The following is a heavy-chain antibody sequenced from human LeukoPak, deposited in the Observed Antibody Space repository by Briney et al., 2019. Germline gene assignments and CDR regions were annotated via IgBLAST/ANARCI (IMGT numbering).Heavy chain of an antibody. D-gene: IGHD6-6*01. CDR1: GGSISSSSYY. Sequence: ETLSLTCTVSGGSISSSSYYWGWIRQPPGKGLEWVSAISGSGGSTYYADSVKGRFTISRDNSKNTLYLQMNSLRAEDTAVYYCAKGTAARPQWSYYFDYWGQGTLVTVSS. V-gene: IGHV3-23*01. CDR3: AKGTAARPQWSYYFDY. CDR2: ISGSGGST. J-gene: IGHJ4*02.